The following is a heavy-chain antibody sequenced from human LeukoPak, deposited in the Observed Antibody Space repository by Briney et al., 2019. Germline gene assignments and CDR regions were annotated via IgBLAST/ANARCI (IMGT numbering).Heavy chain of an antibody. CDR3: ARPRGAARDPLFD. D-gene: IGHD6-6*01. J-gene: IGHJ4*02. V-gene: IGHV4-39*01. CDR1: GGSISSSSYY. CDR2: IYYSGST. Sequence: KTSETLSLTRTVSGGSISSSSYYWGWIRQPPGKGLEWIGSIYYSGSTYYNPSLKSRVTISVDTSKNQFSLKLSSVTAADTAVYYCARPRGAARDPLFDWGQGTLVTVSS.